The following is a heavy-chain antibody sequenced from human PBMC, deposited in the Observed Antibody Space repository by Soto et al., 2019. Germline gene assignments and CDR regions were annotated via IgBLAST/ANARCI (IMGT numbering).Heavy chain of an antibody. CDR2: ISYDGSNK. CDR3: AKVEPAAGSKY. J-gene: IGHJ4*02. D-gene: IGHD6-13*01. CDR1: GFTFSSYG. V-gene: IGHV3-30*18. Sequence: GGSLRLSCAASGFTFSSYGMHWVRQAPGKGLEWVAIISYDGSNKYYADSVKGRFTISRDNSKNTLYLQMNSLRAEDTDVYYCAKVEPAAGSKYWGQGTVVTVSS.